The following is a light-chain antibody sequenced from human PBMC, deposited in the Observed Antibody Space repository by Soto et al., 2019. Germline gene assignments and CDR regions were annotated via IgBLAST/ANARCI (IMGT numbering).Light chain of an antibody. CDR2: SND. CDR3: AAWDDSLNGWV. CDR1: SSNIGSNS. Sequence: QLVLTQPPSASGTPGQRVAISCSGSSSNIGSNSVNWYRQPPGTAPKLLIYSNDQRPSGVPDRFSGSKSGTSASLAIRRLQSEDEGDYYCAAWDDSLNGWVFGGGTKVTVL. V-gene: IGLV1-44*01. J-gene: IGLJ3*02.